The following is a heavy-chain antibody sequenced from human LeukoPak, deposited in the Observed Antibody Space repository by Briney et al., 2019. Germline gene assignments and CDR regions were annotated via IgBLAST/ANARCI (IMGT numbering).Heavy chain of an antibody. CDR1: GFTLNSNY. J-gene: IGHJ4*02. CDR2: IYTGGTT. CDR3: ARDIGGFHCSGISCSPAY. V-gene: IGHV3-66*02. D-gene: IGHD2-2*01. Sequence: PWGSLRLSCAASGFTLNSNYMTWVRQPPGKGLEWVSIIYTGGTTYYADSVKGRFTISRDYSKNTLYLQMNSVRAEDTAVYYCARDIGGFHCSGISCSPAYWGQGTLVTVSS.